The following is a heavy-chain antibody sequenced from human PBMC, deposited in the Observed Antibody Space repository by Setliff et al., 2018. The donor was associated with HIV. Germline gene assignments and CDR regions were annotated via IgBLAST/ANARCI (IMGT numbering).Heavy chain of an antibody. Sequence: PSETLSLTCAVSGGSISSRNWWSWVRQPPGKGLEWIGEIYHSGSTNYNPSLKSRVTILGDTSKNQFSLKLSSVTAADTAVYYCARHDITLVRGLVWGQGTTVTVSS. J-gene: IGHJ6*02. D-gene: IGHD3-10*01. CDR2: IYHSGST. CDR3: ARHDITLVRGLV. V-gene: IGHV4-4*02. CDR1: GGSISSRNW.